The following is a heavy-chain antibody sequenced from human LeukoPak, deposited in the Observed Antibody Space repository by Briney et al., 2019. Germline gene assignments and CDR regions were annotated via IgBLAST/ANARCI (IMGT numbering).Heavy chain of an antibody. D-gene: IGHD4-23*01. Sequence: GASVKVSCKVSGYTLTELSMHWVRQAPGKGLEWMGGFDPEDGETIYAQKFQGRVTMTEDTSTDTAYMELSSLRSEDTAVHYCARSLTTYGGNRALDYWGQGTLVTVSS. CDR2: FDPEDGET. V-gene: IGHV1-24*01. J-gene: IGHJ4*02. CDR3: ARSLTTYGGNRALDY. CDR1: GYTLTELS.